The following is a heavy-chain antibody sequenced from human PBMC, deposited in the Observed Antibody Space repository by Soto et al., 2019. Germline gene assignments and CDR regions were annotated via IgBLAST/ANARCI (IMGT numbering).Heavy chain of an antibody. CDR2: ISSSSSYI. J-gene: IGHJ6*03. CDR1: GFNLSSYS. V-gene: IGHV3-21*01. CDR3: ARGLEWPNYMDV. D-gene: IGHD3-3*01. Sequence: PGGSLRLSCAASGFNLSSYSMNWVRQAPGKGLEWVSSISSSSSYINYADSLQGRFTISRDNAKNSLYLQMNSLRAEDTAVYYCARGLEWPNYMDVWGKGTTVTVSS.